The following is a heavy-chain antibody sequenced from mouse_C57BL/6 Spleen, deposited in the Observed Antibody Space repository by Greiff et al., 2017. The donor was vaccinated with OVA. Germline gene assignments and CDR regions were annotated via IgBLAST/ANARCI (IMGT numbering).Heavy chain of an antibody. CDR2: IRSGGSYT. Sequence: EVKLQESGGDLVKPGGSLKLSCAASGFTFSSSGLSLVRQTPDKRLEWVATIRSGGSYTSYPGILNGRCTSSRDDAKNTLYLQMSSLKSEDTAMYCFARDHDYGYAMDYWGQGTSVTVSS. V-gene: IGHV5-6*01. J-gene: IGHJ4*01. D-gene: IGHD2-4*01. CDR1: GFTFSSSG. CDR3: ARDHDYGYAMDY.